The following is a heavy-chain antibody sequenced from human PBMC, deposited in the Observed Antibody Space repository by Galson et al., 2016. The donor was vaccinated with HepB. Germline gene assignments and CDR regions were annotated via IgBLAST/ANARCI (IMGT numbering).Heavy chain of an antibody. D-gene: IGHD2-2*01. J-gene: IGHJ4*02. CDR3: AKDHFCSSTTCHHYYFDY. CDR2: ISWNSDSI. Sequence: SLRLSCAASGFTFGDYAMHWVRQAPGKGLEWVSGISWNSDSIGYADSVKGRFTISRDNAKKSLYLQMNSLRAEDTALYYCAKDHFCSSTTCHHYYFDYWGQGTLVTVSS. CDR1: GFTFGDYA. V-gene: IGHV3-9*01.